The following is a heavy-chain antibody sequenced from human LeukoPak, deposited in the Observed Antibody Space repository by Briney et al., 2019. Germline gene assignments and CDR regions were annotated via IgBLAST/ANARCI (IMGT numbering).Heavy chain of an antibody. CDR1: GGSISSGSYH. Sequence: SQTLSLTCTVSGGSISSGSYHCSWIRQPAGKVLEWIGRIYTSGSTNYNPSLKSRVTISVDTSKNQFSLKLSSVTAADTAVYYCAREEANWGCLDYWGQGTLVTVSS. V-gene: IGHV4-61*02. J-gene: IGHJ4*02. CDR2: IYTSGST. D-gene: IGHD7-27*01. CDR3: AREEANWGCLDY.